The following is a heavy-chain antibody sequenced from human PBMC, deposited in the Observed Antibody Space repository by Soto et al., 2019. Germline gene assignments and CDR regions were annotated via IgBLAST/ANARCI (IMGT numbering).Heavy chain of an antibody. CDR3: ARDGVAAGLYLDN. Sequence: PGGSLRLSCAASGFIFRNYWMSWVRQAPGKGLEWVANIKQDGSEKYYVDSVRGRFIISRDNAENSLYLQMNSLRAEDTAPYYCARDGVAAGLYLDNWGQGTLVTVSS. J-gene: IGHJ4*02. V-gene: IGHV3-7*01. D-gene: IGHD2-15*01. CDR2: IKQDGSEK. CDR1: GFIFRNYW.